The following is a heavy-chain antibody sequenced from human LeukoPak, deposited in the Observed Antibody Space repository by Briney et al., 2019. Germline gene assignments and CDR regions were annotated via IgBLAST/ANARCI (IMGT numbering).Heavy chain of an antibody. CDR3: ANRGYSSGALDI. Sequence: SETLSLTCTVSGGSISSYYWSWIRQPPGKGLEWIGDIYYSGSTNYNPSLKSRVTISVDTSKNQFSLKLSSVTAADTAVYCCANRGYSSGALDIWGQGTLVTVSP. J-gene: IGHJ3*02. CDR2: IYYSGST. CDR1: GGSISSYY. V-gene: IGHV4-59*01. D-gene: IGHD6-19*01.